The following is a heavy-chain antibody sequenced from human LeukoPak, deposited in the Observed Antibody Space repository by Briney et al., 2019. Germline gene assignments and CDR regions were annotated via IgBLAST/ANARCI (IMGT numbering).Heavy chain of an antibody. CDR3: ARHGPFGGVIVIAYNWFDP. D-gene: IGHD3-16*02. J-gene: IGHJ5*02. V-gene: IGHV3-7*01. CDR1: GFTFSSYW. Sequence: GGSLRLSCAASGFTFSSYWMSWVRQAPGKGLEWVANIKQDGSEKYYVDSVKGRFTISRDNAKNSLYLQMNSLRAADTAVYYCARHGPFGGVIVIAYNWFDPGGQGTLVTVSS. CDR2: IKQDGSEK.